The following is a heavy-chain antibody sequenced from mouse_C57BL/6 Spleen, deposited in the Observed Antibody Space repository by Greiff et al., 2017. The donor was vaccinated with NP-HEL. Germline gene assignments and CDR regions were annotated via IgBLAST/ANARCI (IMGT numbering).Heavy chain of an antibody. J-gene: IGHJ4*01. CDR1: GYAFSSYW. CDR2: IYPGDGET. D-gene: IGHD1-1*01. Sequence: QVQLKQSGAELVKPGASVKISCKASGYAFSSYWMNWVKQRPGKGLEWIGQIYPGDGETNYNGKFKGKATLTAAKSSSTAYMQLSSLTSEDSAVYFCARARYGSSPYYAMDYWGQGTSVTVSS. V-gene: IGHV1-80*01. CDR3: ARARYGSSPYYAMDY.